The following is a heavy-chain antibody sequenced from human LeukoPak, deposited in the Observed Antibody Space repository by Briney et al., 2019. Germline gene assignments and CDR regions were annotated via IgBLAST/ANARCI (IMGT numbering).Heavy chain of an antibody. J-gene: IGHJ5*02. CDR2: INPNSGGT. CDR1: GYTFTGYY. D-gene: IGHD2-15*01. Sequence: ASVKVSCTASGYTFTGYYMHWVRQAPGQGLEWMGWINPNSGGTNYAQKFQGRVTMTRDTSISTAYMELSRLRSDDTAVYYCARDRHCSGGSCWGWFDPWGQGTLVTVSS. V-gene: IGHV1-2*02. CDR3: ARDRHCSGGSCWGWFDP.